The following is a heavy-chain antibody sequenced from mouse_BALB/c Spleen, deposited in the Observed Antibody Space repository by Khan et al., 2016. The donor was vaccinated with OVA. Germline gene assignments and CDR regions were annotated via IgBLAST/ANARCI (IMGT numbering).Heavy chain of an antibody. D-gene: IGHD2-1*01. CDR2: INPSNGRT. J-gene: IGHJ2*01. CDR3: ARLLINFDY. V-gene: IGHV1S81*02. CDR1: GYTLTSYW. Sequence: QVQLQQPGAELVNPGASVNLSCKASGYTLTSYWMHWVKQRPGQGLEWIGEINPSNGRTNYNEKFKNKATLTVDKSSSTAYMQLSSPTSEDSAVYYCARLLINFDYWGQGTTLTVSS.